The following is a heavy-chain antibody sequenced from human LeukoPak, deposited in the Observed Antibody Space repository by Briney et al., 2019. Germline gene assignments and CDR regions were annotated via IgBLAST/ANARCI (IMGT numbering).Heavy chain of an antibody. CDR2: INPNSGGT. D-gene: IGHD4-17*01. V-gene: IGHV1-2*02. CDR3: ARANVDYGDYGDAFDI. J-gene: IGHJ3*02. CDR1: GYTFTGYY. Sequence: ASVKVSCTASGYTFTGYYMHWVRQAPGQGLEWMGWINPNSGGTNYAQKFQGRVTMTRVTSISTAYMELSRLRSDDTAVYYCARANVDYGDYGDAFDIWGQGTMVTVSS.